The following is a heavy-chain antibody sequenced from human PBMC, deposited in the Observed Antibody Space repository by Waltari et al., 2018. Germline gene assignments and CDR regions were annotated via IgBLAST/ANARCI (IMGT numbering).Heavy chain of an antibody. CDR1: GGSISSGSYY. D-gene: IGHD6-13*01. CDR3: ARDREATAGMIYYYYYMDV. V-gene: IGHV4-61*02. J-gene: IGHJ6*03. Sequence: QVQLQESGPGLVKPSQTLSLTCTVSGGSISSGSYYCSWIRQPAGKGLEWIGRIYTSGSTNYNPSLKSRVTISVDTSKNQFSLKLSSVTAADTAVYYCARDREATAGMIYYYYYMDVWGKGTTVTVSS. CDR2: IYTSGST.